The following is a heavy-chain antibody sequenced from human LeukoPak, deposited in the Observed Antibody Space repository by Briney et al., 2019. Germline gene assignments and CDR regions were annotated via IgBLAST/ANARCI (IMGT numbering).Heavy chain of an antibody. CDR3: ARGGTRGTYLFTTFDY. V-gene: IGHV4-61*01. J-gene: IGHJ4*02. CDR1: GGSISSSYY. CDR2: IYYSGST. D-gene: IGHD1-26*01. Sequence: PSETLSLTCAVSGGSISSSYYWSWIRQPPGKGLEWIGYIYYSGSTNYNPSLKSRVTISVDTSKNQFSLKLSSVTAADTAVYYCARGGTRGTYLFTTFDYWGQGTLVTVSS.